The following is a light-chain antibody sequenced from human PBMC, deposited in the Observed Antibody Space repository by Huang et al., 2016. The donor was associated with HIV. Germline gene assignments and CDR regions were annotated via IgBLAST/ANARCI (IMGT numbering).Light chain of an antibody. Sequence: DIVMTQSPLSLPVTPGEPASISCRSSQSLLHSNGFNYFHWYLQKPGQSPQILIYLGSNRAAGVPDRFSGSGSGTDFTLKISRVEAEDVGVYYCMQALQTPRTFGQGTKVEIK. CDR1: QSLLHSNGFNY. V-gene: IGKV2-28*01. CDR3: MQALQTPRT. J-gene: IGKJ1*01. CDR2: LGS.